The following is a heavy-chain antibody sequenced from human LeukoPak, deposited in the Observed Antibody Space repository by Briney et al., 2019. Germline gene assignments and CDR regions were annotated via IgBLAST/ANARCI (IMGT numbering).Heavy chain of an antibody. D-gene: IGHD1-26*01. CDR2: FYYSGST. Sequence: SETLSLTCTVTGGSFSTYYWSWIRQPPGKGLEWTGHFYYSGSTNYNPSLKSRVTISVDTSRNQFSLKLTSVTAADTAVYYCARGQGGNYYLNYFDYWGQGALVTVSS. V-gene: IGHV4-59*01. CDR3: ARGQGGNYYLNYFDY. CDR1: GGSFSTYY. J-gene: IGHJ4*02.